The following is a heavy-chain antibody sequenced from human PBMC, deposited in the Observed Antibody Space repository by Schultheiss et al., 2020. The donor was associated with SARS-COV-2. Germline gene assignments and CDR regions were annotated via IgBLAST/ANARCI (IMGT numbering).Heavy chain of an antibody. V-gene: IGHV4-59*01. D-gene: IGHD2-15*01. CDR3: ARSSAVVVVAATHWFDP. J-gene: IGHJ5*02. Sequence: SQTLSLTCTVSGGSISSYYWSWIRQPAGKGLEWIGYIYYSGSTNYNPSLKSRVTISVDTSKNQFSLKLSSVTAADTAVYYCARSSAVVVVAATHWFDPWGQGTLVTVSS. CDR1: GGSISSYY. CDR2: IYYSGST.